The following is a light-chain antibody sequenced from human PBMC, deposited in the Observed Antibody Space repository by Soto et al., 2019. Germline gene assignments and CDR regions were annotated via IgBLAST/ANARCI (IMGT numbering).Light chain of an antibody. Sequence: QSALTQPRSVSGSPGQSVTISCTGTSSDVGGYNYVSWYQQHPGKTPKLMIYDVTKRPSGVPDRFSGSKSGNTASLTISGLQADDEADYYCAAWNDSLHGVVFGGGTKLTVL. CDR1: SSDVGGYNY. CDR2: DVT. J-gene: IGLJ2*01. V-gene: IGLV2-11*01. CDR3: AAWNDSLHGVV.